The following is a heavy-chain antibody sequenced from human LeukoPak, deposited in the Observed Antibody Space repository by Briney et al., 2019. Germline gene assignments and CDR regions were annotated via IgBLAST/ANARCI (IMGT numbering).Heavy chain of an antibody. CDR2: IKQDGSAK. J-gene: IGHJ3*02. CDR3: VQGDTFDI. V-gene: IGHV3-7*01. D-gene: IGHD3-10*01. CDR1: GFAFSNYW. Sequence: GGSLRLSCAASGFAFSNYWMSWVRQAPGKGLEWVANIKQDGSAKQYVDSSKGRFTISRDNAKNSLYLQMNSLRAEDTAVYYCVQGDTFDIWGQGTMVTVSS.